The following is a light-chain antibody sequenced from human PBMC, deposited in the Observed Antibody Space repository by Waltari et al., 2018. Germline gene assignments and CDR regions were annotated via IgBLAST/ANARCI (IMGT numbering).Light chain of an antibody. CDR3: SSYTTSTTQV. J-gene: IGLJ1*01. V-gene: IGLV2-18*02. Sequence: QSALTQPPSVAGSPGQSVTISCSGTGNAIGSYNRVSWYQHSPGTAPRLMIYEVKSRPSGVPDRFSGSKSGNTASLTISGLQAEDEADYYCSSYTTSTTQVFGTGTKVTVL. CDR1: GNAIGSYNR. CDR2: EVK.